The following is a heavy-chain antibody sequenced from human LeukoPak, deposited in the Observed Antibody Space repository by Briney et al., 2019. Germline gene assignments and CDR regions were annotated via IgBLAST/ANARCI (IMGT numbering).Heavy chain of an antibody. CDR2: IYYSGST. CDR3: ARYCSSTFCRWFDP. Sequence: SETLSLTCTVSGDSISSGGYSWSWIRQHPGKGLEWIGYIYYSGSTYYNPSLKNRITLSVDASKNQFSLNLSSVTAADTAVYYCARYCSSTFCRWFDPWGQGTLVTVSS. V-gene: IGHV4-31*03. CDR1: GDSISSGGYS. D-gene: IGHD2-2*01. J-gene: IGHJ5*02.